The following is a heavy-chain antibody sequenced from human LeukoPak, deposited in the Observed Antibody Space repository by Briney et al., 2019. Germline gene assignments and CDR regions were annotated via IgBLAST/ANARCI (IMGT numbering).Heavy chain of an antibody. D-gene: IGHD6-13*01. CDR3: ARGLGYGVFDP. CDR1: GYTFTTYA. Sequence: ASVRVSCKASGYTFTTYALTWVRQAPGQRLEWMGWINVGNGNTKFSQKFQGRVTITRDMSASTAYMELSSLRSEDTAEYYCARGLGYGVFDPWGQGTLVTVSS. CDR2: INVGNGNT. V-gene: IGHV1-3*01. J-gene: IGHJ5*02.